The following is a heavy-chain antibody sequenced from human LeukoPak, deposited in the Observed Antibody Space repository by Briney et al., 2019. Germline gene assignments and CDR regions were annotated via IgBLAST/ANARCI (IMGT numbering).Heavy chain of an antibody. CDR1: GGTFSSYA. Sequence: ASVKVSCKDPGGTFSSYAISWVRQAPGQGLEWMGWINPNSGGTKYAQKFQGRVTMTRDTSISTAYMELSRLRSDDTAVYYCARYCSSTSCYHKDYWGQGTLVTVSS. CDR3: ARYCSSTSCYHKDY. CDR2: INPNSGGT. D-gene: IGHD2-2*01. J-gene: IGHJ4*02. V-gene: IGHV1-2*02.